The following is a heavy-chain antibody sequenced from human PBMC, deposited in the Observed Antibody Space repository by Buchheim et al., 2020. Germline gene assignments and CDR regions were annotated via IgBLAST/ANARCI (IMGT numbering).Heavy chain of an antibody. J-gene: IGHJ4*02. CDR2: IRSKTYGGTT. CDR1: GFTFGDYA. V-gene: IGHV3-49*03. Sequence: EVQLVESGGGLVQPGRSLRLSCTASGFTFGDYAMSWFRQAPGKGLEWVGFIRSKTYGGTTEYAVSVKGRFTISRDDSKSIAYLQMDILKTEDTAVYYCTRGRITMRVVIILFDYWGQGAL. CDR3: TRGRITMRVVIILFDY. D-gene: IGHD3-22*01.